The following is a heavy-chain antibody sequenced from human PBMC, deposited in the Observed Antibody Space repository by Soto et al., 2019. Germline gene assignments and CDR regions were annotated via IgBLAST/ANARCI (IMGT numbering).Heavy chain of an antibody. CDR1: GFTFDDYA. Sequence: EVQLVESGGGLVQPGRSLRLSCAASGFTFDDYAMHWVRQAPGKGLEWVSGISWNSGSIGYADSVKGRFTISRDNAKNTMYLQMDSMRAADAALDYCAKGDGSSGYYSLFDYWGQGTLVTVSS. CDR2: ISWNSGSI. V-gene: IGHV3-9*01. CDR3: AKGDGSSGYYSLFDY. D-gene: IGHD3-22*01. J-gene: IGHJ4*02.